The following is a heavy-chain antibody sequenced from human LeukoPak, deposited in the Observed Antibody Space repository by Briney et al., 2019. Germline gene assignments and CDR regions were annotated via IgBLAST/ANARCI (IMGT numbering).Heavy chain of an antibody. Sequence: ASVKVSCKASGYTFTSYGISWVRQAPGQGLEWMGWISAYNGNTNYAQKLQGRVTMTTDTSTSTAYMELRSLRSDDTAVYYCARTQRRYCSGGSCYLDDAFDIWGQGTMVTVSS. V-gene: IGHV1-18*01. CDR2: ISAYNGNT. J-gene: IGHJ3*02. CDR3: ARTQRRYCSGGSCYLDDAFDI. CDR1: GYTFTSYG. D-gene: IGHD2-15*01.